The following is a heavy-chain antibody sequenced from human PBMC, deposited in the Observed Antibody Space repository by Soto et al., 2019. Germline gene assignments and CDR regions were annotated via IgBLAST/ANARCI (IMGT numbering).Heavy chain of an antibody. D-gene: IGHD6-13*01. CDR3: AKDQGSSWYEIDY. V-gene: IGHV3-23*01. Sequence: EVQLLESGGGLVQPGGSLRLSCAASGLTFSNYAVTWVRQAPGKGLEWVSTISGSGGSTYYADSVKGRFTISRDNSKNTLYLQMNSLRAEDTAVYYCAKDQGSSWYEIDYWGQGTLDTVSS. J-gene: IGHJ4*02. CDR1: GLTFSNYA. CDR2: ISGSGGST.